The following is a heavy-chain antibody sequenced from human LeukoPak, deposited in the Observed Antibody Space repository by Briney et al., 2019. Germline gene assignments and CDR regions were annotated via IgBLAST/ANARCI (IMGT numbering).Heavy chain of an antibody. Sequence: SVKVSCKASGGTFSSYAISWARQAPGQGLEWMGGIIPIFGTANYAQKFQGRVTITADESTSTAYMELSSLRSEDTAVYYCARDRYYYDSSGHQFDPWGQGTLVTVSS. V-gene: IGHV1-69*13. CDR3: ARDRYYYDSSGHQFDP. CDR1: GGTFSSYA. CDR2: IIPIFGTA. J-gene: IGHJ5*02. D-gene: IGHD3-22*01.